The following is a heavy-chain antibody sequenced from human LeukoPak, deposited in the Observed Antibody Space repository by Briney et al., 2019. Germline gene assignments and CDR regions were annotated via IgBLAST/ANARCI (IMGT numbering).Heavy chain of an antibody. Sequence: SETRSLTCTVSGGSISSYYWSWIRQPPGKGLEWIGYIYYSGSTNYNPSLKSRVTISVDTSKNQFSLKLSSVTAADTAVYYCARRRIAAAGTEFDYWGQGTLATVSS. CDR2: IYYSGST. CDR1: GGSISSYY. CDR3: ARRRIAAAGTEFDY. V-gene: IGHV4-59*08. J-gene: IGHJ4*02. D-gene: IGHD6-13*01.